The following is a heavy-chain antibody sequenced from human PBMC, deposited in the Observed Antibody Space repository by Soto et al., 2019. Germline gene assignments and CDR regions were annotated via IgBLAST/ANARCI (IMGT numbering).Heavy chain of an antibody. CDR1: GGSISSSNW. Sequence: PSETLSLTCTVSGGSISSSNWWSWVRQPPGKGLEWIGEIYHSGSTNYNPSLKSRVTISADTSKNQFSLKLSSVTAADTAVYYCARESVAVAGKPSYHFDYWGQGTLVTVSS. D-gene: IGHD6-19*01. CDR2: IYHSGST. CDR3: ARESVAVAGKPSYHFDY. V-gene: IGHV4-4*02. J-gene: IGHJ4*02.